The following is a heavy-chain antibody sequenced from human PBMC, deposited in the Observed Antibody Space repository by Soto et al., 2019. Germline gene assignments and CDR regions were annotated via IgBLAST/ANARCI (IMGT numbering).Heavy chain of an antibody. CDR2: ITSKAHGGTT. CDR3: ASYRDSSGLRRYDY. V-gene: IGHV3-15*07. D-gene: IGHD3-22*01. J-gene: IGHJ4*02. Sequence: EVQLEESGGGLIKPGESLTLSCAASDFILSDAWMKWVRQAPGKGLEWVGRITSKAHGGTTDYAAPLKGRFTILRDDSKTPLYLQMNSLQTEDTAMYYCASYRDSSGLRRYDYWGQGALFTVSS. CDR1: DFILSDAW.